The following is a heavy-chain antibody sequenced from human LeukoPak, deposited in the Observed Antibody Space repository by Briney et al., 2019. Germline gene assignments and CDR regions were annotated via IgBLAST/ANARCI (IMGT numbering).Heavy chain of an antibody. V-gene: IGHV4-4*08. CDR2: IYTSGST. Sequence: KPSETLSLTCTVSGGSISSYYWSWIRQPPGKGLEWIGRIYTSGSTNYNPSLKSRVTISVDTSKNQFSLKLSSVTAADTAVYYCARGEGDFWSGYYLDYWGQGTLVTVSS. D-gene: IGHD3-3*01. CDR3: ARGEGDFWSGYYLDY. J-gene: IGHJ4*02. CDR1: GGSISSYY.